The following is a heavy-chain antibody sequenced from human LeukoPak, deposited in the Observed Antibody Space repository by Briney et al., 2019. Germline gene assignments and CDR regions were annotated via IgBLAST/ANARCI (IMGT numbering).Heavy chain of an antibody. J-gene: IGHJ6*02. D-gene: IGHD6-6*01. CDR1: GGTFSSYG. CDR3: ARLDEYSSSSRYYGMDV. CDR2: IIPIFGTA. Sequence: ASVKVSCKASGGTFSSYGISWVRQAPGQGLEWMGGIIPIFGTANYAQKFQGRVTITADESTSTAYMELSSLRFEDTAVYYCARLDEYSSSSRYYGMDVWGQGTTVTVSS. V-gene: IGHV1-69*13.